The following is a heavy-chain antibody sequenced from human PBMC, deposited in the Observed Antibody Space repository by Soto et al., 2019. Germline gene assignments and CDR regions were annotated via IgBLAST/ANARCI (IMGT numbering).Heavy chain of an antibody. CDR2: TRNKANSYTT. CDR3: VRVLAYGNTMIVEDYGKEV. Sequence: GGSLRLSCAASGFTFSDHYMDWVRQAPGKGLEWVGRTRNKANSYTTEYAASVKGRFTISRDDSKNSLYLQMNSLKTEDTAVYYCVRVLAYGNTMIVEDYGKEVWGRGTRVTVSS. J-gene: IGHJ6*02. CDR1: GFTFSDHY. D-gene: IGHD3-10*02. V-gene: IGHV3-72*01.